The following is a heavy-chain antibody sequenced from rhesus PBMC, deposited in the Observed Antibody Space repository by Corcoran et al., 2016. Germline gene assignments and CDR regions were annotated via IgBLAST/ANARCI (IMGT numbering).Heavy chain of an antibody. V-gene: IGHV2-1*01. D-gene: IGHD6-37*01. J-gene: IGHJ4*01. CDR2: IYWDGDK. CDR3: ARTPIAVAGDY. Sequence: QVTLKVSGPALVKPTQTLTLTCTFSGFSLSTSGRGVGWIRQPPGKTLEWLAHIYWDGDKRYSTSLKSRLTISKDTSKNQVVLTMTNMDPVDTATYYCARTPIAVAGDYWGQGVLVTVSS. CDR1: GFSLSTSGRG.